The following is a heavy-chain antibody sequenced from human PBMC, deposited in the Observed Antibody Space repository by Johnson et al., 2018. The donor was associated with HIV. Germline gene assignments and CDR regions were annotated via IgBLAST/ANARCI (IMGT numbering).Heavy chain of an antibody. V-gene: IGHV3-11*04. CDR1: GFTFSDYY. J-gene: IGHJ3*02. CDR3: ANFGVVTYGFDI. D-gene: IGHD3-3*01. CDR2: ISSSGTTV. Sequence: QEQLVVSGGGLVKPGGSLRLSCAASGFTFSDYYMSWIRQTPGKGLEWVSYISSSGTTVYSADSVKGRVSISRDNAKPPLYLQMNSLRAEDTAVYYCANFGVVTYGFDIWGQGTMVTVSS.